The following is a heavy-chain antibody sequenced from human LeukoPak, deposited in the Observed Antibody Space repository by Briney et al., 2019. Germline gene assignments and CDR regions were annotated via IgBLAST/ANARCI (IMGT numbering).Heavy chain of an antibody. J-gene: IGHJ5*02. CDR2: IYYSGST. CDR3: ARDKGEYGDYYWSDP. V-gene: IGHV4-59*01. Sequence: SETLSLTCTVSGGSISSYYWSWIRQPPGKGLEWIGYIYYSGSTNYNPSLKSRISISVDTSKNQFSLKLSSVTAADTAVYYCARDKGEYGDYYWSDPWGQGTLVTVSS. CDR1: GGSISSYY. D-gene: IGHD4-17*01.